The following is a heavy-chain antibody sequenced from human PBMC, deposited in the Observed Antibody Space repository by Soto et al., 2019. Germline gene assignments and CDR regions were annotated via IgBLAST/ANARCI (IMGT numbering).Heavy chain of an antibody. J-gene: IGHJ5*02. CDR1: GGSISSGGYY. CDR2: IYYSGST. CDR3: ARDALDRITRSGWFDP. V-gene: IGHV4-61*08. Sequence: SETLSLTCTVSGGSISSGGYYWSWIRQHPGKGLEWIGYIYYSGSTNYNPSLKSRVTISVDTSKNQFSLKLSSVTAADTAVYYCARDALDRITRSGWFDPWGQGTLVTVSS. D-gene: IGHD3-10*01.